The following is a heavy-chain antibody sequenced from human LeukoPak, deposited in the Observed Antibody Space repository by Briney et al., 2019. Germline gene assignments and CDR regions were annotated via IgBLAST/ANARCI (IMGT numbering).Heavy chain of an antibody. CDR2: ISSSSSTI. CDR1: GFTFSSYS. D-gene: IGHD6-19*01. CDR3: ARAPGYSSGWYYWFDP. Sequence: GGSLRLSCAASGFTFSSYSMNWVRQAPGKGLEWVSYISSSSSTIYYADSVKGRFTISRDNAKNSLYLQMNSLRDEDTAVYYCARAPGYSSGWYYWFDPWGQGTLVTVSS. J-gene: IGHJ5*02. V-gene: IGHV3-48*02.